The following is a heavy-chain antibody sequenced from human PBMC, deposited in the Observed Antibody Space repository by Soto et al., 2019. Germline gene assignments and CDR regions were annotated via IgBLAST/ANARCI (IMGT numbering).Heavy chain of an antibody. CDR3: ATTPGTYCSSTSCYAGPYYYGMDV. CDR2: INSDGSST. Sequence: GESLKISCAASGFTFSSYWMHWVRQAPGKGLVWVSRINSDGSSTSYADSVKGRFTISRDNAKNTLYLQMNSLRAEDTAVYYCATTPGTYCSSTSCYAGPYYYGMDVWGQGTTVTVSS. CDR1: GFTFSSYW. V-gene: IGHV3-74*01. D-gene: IGHD2-2*01. J-gene: IGHJ6*02.